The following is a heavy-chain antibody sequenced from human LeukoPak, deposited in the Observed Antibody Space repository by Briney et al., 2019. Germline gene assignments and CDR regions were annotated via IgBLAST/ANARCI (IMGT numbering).Heavy chain of an antibody. J-gene: IGHJ6*02. CDR2: ISWDGGST. D-gene: IGHD2-2*01. Sequence: GGSLRLSCAASGFTFDDYTMHWVRHAPGKGLEWVSLISWDGGSTYYADSVKGRFTISRDNSKNYLYLQMNILRTEDTALYYCAKDMGVVPAARDYYYYGMDVWGQGTTVTVSS. CDR1: GFTFDDYT. V-gene: IGHV3-43*01. CDR3: AKDMGVVPAARDYYYYGMDV.